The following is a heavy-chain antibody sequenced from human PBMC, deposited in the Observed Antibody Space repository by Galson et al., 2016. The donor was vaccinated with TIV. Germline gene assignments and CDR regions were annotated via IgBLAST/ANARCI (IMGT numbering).Heavy chain of an antibody. CDR1: GYPFTTSE. CDR3: ARQPVDFLTVTINYYYGLAG. Sequence: SVKVSCKASGYPFTTSEINWVRQGPGQGLEWMGWMNPDNGNTGFAQKFKGRVTLTRDTSMSTAYMEMSGLRFEDTAVYYCARQPVDFLTVTINYYYGLAGWDQGTPVIVSS. V-gene: IGHV1-8*01. J-gene: IGHJ6*02. CDR2: MNPDNGNT. D-gene: IGHD3-9*01.